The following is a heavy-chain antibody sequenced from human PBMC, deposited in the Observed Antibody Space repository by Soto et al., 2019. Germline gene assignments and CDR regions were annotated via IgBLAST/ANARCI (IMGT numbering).Heavy chain of an antibody. J-gene: IGHJ6*02. D-gene: IGHD4-17*01. CDR3: ARAIGAAEYYYYYYGMDV. CDR1: GGTFSSYA. CDR2: VIPIFGTA. Sequence: QVPLVQSGAEVKKPGSSVKVSCKASGGTFSSYAISWVRQAPGQGLEWMGGVIPIFGTANYAQKFQGRVTITADESTSTAYMELSSLRSEDTAVYYCARAIGAAEYYYYYYGMDVWGQGTTVTVSS. V-gene: IGHV1-69*01.